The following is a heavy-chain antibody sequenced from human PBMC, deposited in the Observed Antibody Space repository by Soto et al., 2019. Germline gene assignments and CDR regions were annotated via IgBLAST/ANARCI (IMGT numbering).Heavy chain of an antibody. Sequence: QAQLQESGPGLVKPSGTLSLTCAVSGGSISSSNWWSWVRQPPGKGLEWIGEIYHSGSTNYNPSLKSRVTISVDKSKNQFSLKLSSVTAADTAVYYCARDGDDGGKPYYFDYWGQGTLVTVSS. J-gene: IGHJ4*02. CDR2: IYHSGST. CDR3: ARDGDDGGKPYYFDY. D-gene: IGHD4-17*01. V-gene: IGHV4-4*02. CDR1: GGSISSSNW.